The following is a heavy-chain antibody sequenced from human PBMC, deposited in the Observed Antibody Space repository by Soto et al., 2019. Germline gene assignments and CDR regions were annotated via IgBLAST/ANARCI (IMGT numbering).Heavy chain of an antibody. CDR2: ISTYSGDT. J-gene: IGHJ5*02. CDR1: GYTFFTYD. Sequence: ASVKVSCKASGYTFFTYDISWVRQAPGQGLEWMGWISTYSGDTKYAQKFQGRVTMTTDTSTTTAYLELRSLRSDDTAVYYCARHHGPSTSENWFDPWGQGTLVTVSS. V-gene: IGHV1-18*01. CDR3: ARHHGPSTSENWFDP. D-gene: IGHD4-17*01.